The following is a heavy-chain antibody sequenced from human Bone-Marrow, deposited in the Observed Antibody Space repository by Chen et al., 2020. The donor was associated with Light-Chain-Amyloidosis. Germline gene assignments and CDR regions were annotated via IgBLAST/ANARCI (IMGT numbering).Heavy chain of an antibody. CDR1: GFTLNTYW. CDR3: ARDRGRFSYNRGGLDS. D-gene: IGHD3-10*01. Sequence: EVQLVESGGALVQPGGSLRLSCAASGFTLNTYWMHWVRQPPGGGLVWVARMPTDVTKTVYADSVKGRFTVSRDDAKNTLYLEMKSLRVEDTGLYFCARDRGRFSYNRGGLDSWGQGTLVTVSS. J-gene: IGHJ4*02. V-gene: IGHV3-74*01. CDR2: MPTDVTKT.